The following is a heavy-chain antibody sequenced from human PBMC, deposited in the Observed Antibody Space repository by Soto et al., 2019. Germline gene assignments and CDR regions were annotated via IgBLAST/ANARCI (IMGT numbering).Heavy chain of an antibody. CDR2: TYYSGST. CDR1: GGSISSGDYY. D-gene: IGHD6-13*01. Sequence: QVQLQESGPGLVKPSQTLSLTCTVSGGSISSGDYYWSWIRQPPGKGLEWIGYTYYSGSTYYNPSLKCRVTISVDTSRNQFSLKLGSVTAADTAVYSWARGRSDGSRLDPWGQGTLVTVSS. J-gene: IGHJ5*02. CDR3: ARGRSDGSRLDP. V-gene: IGHV4-30-4*01.